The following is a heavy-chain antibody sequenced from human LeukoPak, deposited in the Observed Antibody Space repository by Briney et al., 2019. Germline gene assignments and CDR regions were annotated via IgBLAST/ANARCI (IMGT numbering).Heavy chain of an antibody. J-gene: IGHJ4*02. V-gene: IGHV3-7*01. CDR2: IKQDGSEK. CDR3: ARGGLRGE. CDR1: GLTFSSYW. D-gene: IGHD4-17*01. Sequence: GGSLRLSCAASGLTFSSYWMSWVRQAPGKGLEWVANIKQDGSEKYYVDSVKGRFTISRDNAKNSLYLQMNSLRAEDTAVYYCARGGLRGEWGQGTLVTVSS.